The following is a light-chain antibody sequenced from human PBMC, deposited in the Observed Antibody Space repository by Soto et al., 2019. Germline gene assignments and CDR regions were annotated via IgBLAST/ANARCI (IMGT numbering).Light chain of an antibody. CDR3: QQRSNWPRT. V-gene: IGKV3-11*01. CDR2: DAS. Sequence: EIVLTQSPATLSLSPGERATLSCRASQSVSSSLAWYQQKPGQAPRLLIYDASNRATGIPDRFRGSGSGTDFTLSISSLEPEDFAVYYCQQRSNWPRTFGQGTKLEIK. J-gene: IGKJ2*01. CDR1: QSVSSS.